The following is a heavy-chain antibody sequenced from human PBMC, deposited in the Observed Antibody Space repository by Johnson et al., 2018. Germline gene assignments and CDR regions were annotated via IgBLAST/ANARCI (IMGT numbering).Heavy chain of an antibody. CDR3: AASPHYYDSRGYYSVWFRH. D-gene: IGHD3-22*01. V-gene: IGHV3-30*03. J-gene: IGHJ1*01. Sequence: QVQLVQSGGGVVQPGRSLRLSCAASGFTFSSYGMHWVRQAPGKGLDWVAIISYDETSKYYADSVKGRFTISRDNSKNTLYLQMNSLRAEDTSVYYCAASPHYYDSRGYYSVWFRHWGQGTLVTVSS. CDR2: ISYDETSK. CDR1: GFTFSSYG.